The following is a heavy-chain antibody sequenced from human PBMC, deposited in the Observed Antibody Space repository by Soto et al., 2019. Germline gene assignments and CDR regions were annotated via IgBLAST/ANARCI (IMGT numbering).Heavy chain of an antibody. Sequence: TLSLTCTVSGVSVSSGSYYWSCIRHPPGNGLEWIGYIFYSGDTNYNPSLKSRVTMSVDTSKNQFSLKLSSVTAADTAIYYCARDSSTSQNIHYYYGMDVWGQGTTVTVSS. CDR3: ARDSSTSQNIHYYYGMDV. CDR1: GVSVSSGSYY. J-gene: IGHJ6*02. V-gene: IGHV4-61*01. CDR2: IFYSGDT. D-gene: IGHD2-2*01.